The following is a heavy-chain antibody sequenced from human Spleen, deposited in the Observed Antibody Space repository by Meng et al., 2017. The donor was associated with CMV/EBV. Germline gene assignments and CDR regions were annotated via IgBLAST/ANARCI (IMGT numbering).Heavy chain of an antibody. J-gene: IGHJ4*02. CDR1: GGSISSSNW. D-gene: IGHD1-26*01. V-gene: IGHV4-28*03. CDR2: IYYSGST. Sequence: GQLQTVGPGLVKPSEPLSLTCTVSGGSISSSNWWGWIRQPPGKGLVWIGYIYYSGSTYYNPSLKSRVTMSVDTSKNQFSLKLSSVTAVDTAVYYCARGGASSDYWGQGTLVTVSS. CDR3: ARGGASSDY.